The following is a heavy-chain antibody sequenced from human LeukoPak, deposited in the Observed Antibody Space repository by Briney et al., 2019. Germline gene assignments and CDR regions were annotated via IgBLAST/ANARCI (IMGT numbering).Heavy chain of an antibody. CDR3: ARSGITIKKNWFDP. V-gene: IGHV4-59*12. J-gene: IGHJ5*02. CDR1: GGSISNYF. Sequence: SETLSLTCTVSGGSISNYFWNWIRQSPGKGLEWIGHIYYSGDTDYNPSLSGNTNYNPSLKSRLTLSVDVSKNQFSLKLSSVTAADTAVYYCARSGITIKKNWFDPWGQGTLVTVSS. D-gene: IGHD3-3*01. CDR2: IYYSGDTDYNPSLSGNT.